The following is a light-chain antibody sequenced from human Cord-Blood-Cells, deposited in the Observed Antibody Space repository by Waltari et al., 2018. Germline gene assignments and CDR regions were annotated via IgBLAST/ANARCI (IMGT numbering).Light chain of an antibody. Sequence: QSALTQPPSASGSPGQSVTISRTGTSSDVGGYNSVSWYQQHPGKDPKLMIYAVSKRPSGVPDRFSGSKAGNTASLTVSGLQAEDEADYYCSSYAGSNNLVFGGGTKLTVL. J-gene: IGLJ2*01. CDR2: AVS. V-gene: IGLV2-8*01. CDR1: SSDVGGYNS. CDR3: SSYAGSNNLV.